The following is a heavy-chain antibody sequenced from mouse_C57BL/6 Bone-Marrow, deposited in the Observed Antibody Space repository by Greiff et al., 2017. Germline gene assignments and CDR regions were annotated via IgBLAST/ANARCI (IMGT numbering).Heavy chain of an antibody. CDR1: GYTFTDHT. J-gene: IGHJ3*01. V-gene: IGHV1-78*01. Sequence: QVQLQQSDAELVKPGASVKISCKVSGYTFTDHTIHWMKQRPEQGLEWIGYIYPRDGSTKYNEKFKGKATLTADKSSSTAYMQLNSLTSEDSAVYFCARDYYGSRRRTWFAYWGQGTLVTVSA. D-gene: IGHD1-1*01. CDR3: ARDYYGSRRRTWFAY. CDR2: IYPRDGST.